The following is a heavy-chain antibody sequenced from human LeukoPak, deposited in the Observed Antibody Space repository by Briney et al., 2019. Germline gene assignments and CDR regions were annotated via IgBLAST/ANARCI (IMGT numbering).Heavy chain of an antibody. Sequence: SETLSLTCTVSGGSISSYYWSWIRQPPGKGLEWIGHIYGSGSTNYNPSLKSRVTLSVDTSKNQFSLKLSSVTAADTAVYYCAREGTSGTHLNWFDSWGQGTLVTVSS. CDR1: GGSISSYY. V-gene: IGHV4-59*01. J-gene: IGHJ5*01. CDR2: IYGSGST. CDR3: AREGTSGTHLNWFDS. D-gene: IGHD1-1*01.